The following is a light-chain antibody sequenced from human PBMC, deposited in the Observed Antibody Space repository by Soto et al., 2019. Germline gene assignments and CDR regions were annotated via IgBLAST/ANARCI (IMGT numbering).Light chain of an antibody. V-gene: IGKV3-20*01. J-gene: IGKJ4*01. CDR3: QQYGSSPLT. CDR2: AAS. Sequence: VLTQSPGTLSLSPGARATLSCRATQSVSSSFLAWYQQRPGQAPRLIIYAASSRATGIPDRFSGSGSGTDFTLTISRLEPEDFAVYYCQQYGSSPLTFGGGTKVDIK. CDR1: QSVSSSF.